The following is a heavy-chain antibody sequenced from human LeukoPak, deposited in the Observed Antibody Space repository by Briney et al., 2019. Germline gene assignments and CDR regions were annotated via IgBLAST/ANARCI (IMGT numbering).Heavy chain of an antibody. CDR1: GFTFSSYT. CDR3: ARVEEQLI. D-gene: IGHD6-6*01. Sequence: PGGSLRLSCAASGFTFSSYTMNWVRQAPGKGLEWVSSITSGSSYIYYADSLKGRFTISRDNANNSLCLQMNSLRAEDTAVYYCARVEEQLIWGQGTMVTVSS. CDR2: ITSGSSYI. J-gene: IGHJ3*02. V-gene: IGHV3-21*01.